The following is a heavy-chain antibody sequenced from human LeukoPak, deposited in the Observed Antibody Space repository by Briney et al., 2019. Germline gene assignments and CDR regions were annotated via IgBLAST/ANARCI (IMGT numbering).Heavy chain of an antibody. V-gene: IGHV3-11*01. Sequence: GGSLRLSCAASGFTFSDYYMSWIRQAPGKGLEWVSDISSSGTATKYADSVKGRFTISRDNPKKSLYLQMNSLRAEDTAVYYCAKDRWQQLAYFDYWGQGTLVTVSS. CDR1: GFTFSDYY. J-gene: IGHJ4*02. CDR3: AKDRWQQLAYFDY. D-gene: IGHD6-13*01. CDR2: ISSSGTAT.